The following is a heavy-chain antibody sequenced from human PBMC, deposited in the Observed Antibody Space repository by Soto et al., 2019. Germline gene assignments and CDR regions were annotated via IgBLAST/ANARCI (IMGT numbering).Heavy chain of an antibody. J-gene: IGHJ4*02. CDR1: GFSFSRYW. V-gene: IGHV3-7*05. D-gene: IGHD5-12*01. CDR2: IKEDGNEK. CDR3: ARDSGDTVATIRFDY. Sequence: EVQLVESGGGLVQPGGSLRLSCAASGFSFSRYWMSWVRQTPGKGLEWVANIKEDGNEKYYVDSVKGRFTISRDNAKNSLYLHMSSRRVEDTAVYYCARDSGDTVATIRFDYWGQGTLVTVSS.